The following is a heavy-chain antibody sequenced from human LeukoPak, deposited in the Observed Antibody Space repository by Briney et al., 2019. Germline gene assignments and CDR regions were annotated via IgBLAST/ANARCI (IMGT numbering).Heavy chain of an antibody. D-gene: IGHD2-2*01. CDR1: GFTFSSYA. J-gene: IGHJ4*02. V-gene: IGHV3-23*01. CDR3: AREDVVPAAMMDY. Sequence: GGSLRLSCAGYGFTFSSYAMSWVRQAPGKGLEWVSTITGTGGSTYYADSVKGRFTISRDNSKNTVSLQMNSLRAEDTAVYYCAREDVVPAAMMDYWGQGSQVTVSS. CDR2: ITGTGGST.